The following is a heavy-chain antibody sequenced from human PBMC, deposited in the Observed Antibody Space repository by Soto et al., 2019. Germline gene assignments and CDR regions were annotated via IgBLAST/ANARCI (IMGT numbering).Heavy chain of an antibody. CDR1: GYSFTSYW. CDR3: ARTSAAGKYYYGMDV. V-gene: IGHV5-10-1*01. Sequence: GESLKISCKGSGYSFTSYWITWVRQMPGKGLEWMGRIDPSDSYTNYSPSFQGHVTISADKSISTAYLQWGSLKASDTAMYYCARTSAAGKYYYGMDVWGQGTTVTV. D-gene: IGHD6-13*01. J-gene: IGHJ6*02. CDR2: IDPSDSYT.